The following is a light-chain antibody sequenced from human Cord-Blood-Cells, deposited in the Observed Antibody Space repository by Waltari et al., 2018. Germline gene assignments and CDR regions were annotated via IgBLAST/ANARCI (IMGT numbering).Light chain of an antibody. Sequence: QSALTHPASVSWSPGPSITISCTGTRSDVGGYNYVSWYQQHPGKAPKLMIYDVSNRPSGVSNRFSGSKSGNTASLTISGLQAEDEADYYCSSYTSSSTWVFGGGTKLTVL. CDR2: DVS. J-gene: IGLJ3*02. CDR3: SSYTSSSTWV. CDR1: RSDVGGYNY. V-gene: IGLV2-14*01.